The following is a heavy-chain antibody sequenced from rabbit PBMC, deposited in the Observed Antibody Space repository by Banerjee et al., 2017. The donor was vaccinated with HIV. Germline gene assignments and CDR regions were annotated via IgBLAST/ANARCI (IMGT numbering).Heavy chain of an antibody. CDR2: IDPVFGST. D-gene: IGHD4-1*01. CDR3: VRTECHDGWGTYLNL. V-gene: IGHV1S43*01. Sequence: QQQLVESGGGLVKPGASLTLTCKASGFSFSSGYDMSWVRQAPGKGLEWIGYIDPVFGSTYYASWVNGRFTISSHNAQNTLYLQLNSLTAADTATYFCVRTECHDGWGTYLNLWGPGTLVTVS. CDR1: GFSFSSGYD. J-gene: IGHJ4*01.